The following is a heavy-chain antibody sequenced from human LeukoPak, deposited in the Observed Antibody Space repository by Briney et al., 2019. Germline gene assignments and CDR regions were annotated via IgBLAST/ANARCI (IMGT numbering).Heavy chain of an antibody. CDR2: INPNSGGT. CDR1: GYTFTGYY. D-gene: IGHD3-10*01. CDR3: ARDVARMVRGAVGY. J-gene: IGHJ4*02. V-gene: IGHV1-2*02. Sequence: RASVKVSCKASGYTFTGYYMHWVRQAPGQGLEWMGWINPNSGGTNYAQKFQGRVTMTRDTSISTAYMELSRLRSDDTAVYYCARDVARMVRGAVGYWGQGTLVTVSS.